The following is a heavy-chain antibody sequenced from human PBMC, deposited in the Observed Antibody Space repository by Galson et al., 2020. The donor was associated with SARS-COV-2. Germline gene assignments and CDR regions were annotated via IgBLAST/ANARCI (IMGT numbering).Heavy chain of an antibody. V-gene: IGHV3-30*04. CDR3: ARDKGLHAFDI. CDR2: ISYDGSNK. J-gene: IGHJ3*02. CDR1: GFTFSSYA. Sequence: QLGESLKISCAASGFTFSSYAMHWVRQAPGKGLEWVAVISYDGSNKYYADSVKGRFTISRDNSKNTLYLQMNSLRAEDTAVYYCARDKGLHAFDIWGQGTMVTVSS.